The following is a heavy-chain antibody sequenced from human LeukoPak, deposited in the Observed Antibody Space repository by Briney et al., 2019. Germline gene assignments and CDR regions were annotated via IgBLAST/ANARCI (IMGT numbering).Heavy chain of an antibody. CDR2: ISAYNGNA. J-gene: IGHJ4*02. CDR1: GYTFTSYG. CDR3: ARDGALGTPFDY. Sequence: ASVKVSCKASGYTFTSYGISWVRQAPGQGLEWMGWISAYNGNANYALKLQGRVTMTTDTSTSTAYMELRSLRSDDTAVYYCARDGALGTPFDYWGQGTLVTVSS. V-gene: IGHV1-18*01.